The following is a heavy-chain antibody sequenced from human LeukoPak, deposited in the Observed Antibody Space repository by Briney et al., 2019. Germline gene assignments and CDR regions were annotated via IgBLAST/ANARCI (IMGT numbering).Heavy chain of an antibody. CDR2: IYPGDSDT. V-gene: IGHV5-51*01. CDR3: AREYYYDSSGLRAFDI. J-gene: IGHJ3*02. Sequence: GESLKISCKGSGYSFTSYWIGWVRQMPGKGLEWMGIIYPGDSDTRYSPSFQGQVTISADKSISTAYLQWSSLKASDTAMYYCAREYYYDSSGLRAFDIWGQGTMVTVSS. D-gene: IGHD3-22*01. CDR1: GYSFTSYW.